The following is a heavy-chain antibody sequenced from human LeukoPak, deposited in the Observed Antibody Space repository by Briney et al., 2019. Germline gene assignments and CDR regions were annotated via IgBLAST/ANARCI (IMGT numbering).Heavy chain of an antibody. CDR3: ARRNSGSYSGSDY. D-gene: IGHD1-26*01. CDR1: GFTFSGSA. Sequence: GGSLRLSCAASGFTFSGSAMHWVRQASGKGLEWVGRIRSKANSYATAYAASVKGRFTISRDDSKNTAYLQMNSLKTEDTAVYYCARRNSGSYSGSDYWGQGTLVTVSS. V-gene: IGHV3-73*01. J-gene: IGHJ4*02. CDR2: IRSKANSYAT.